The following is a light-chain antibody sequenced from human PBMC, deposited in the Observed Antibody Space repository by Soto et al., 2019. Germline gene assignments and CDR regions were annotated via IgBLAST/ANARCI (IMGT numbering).Light chain of an antibody. CDR2: DVS. Sequence: QSALTQHASVSGSPGQSITLSCTGTSSDVGAYNSVSWYQQHPGKAPKLIIYDVSTRPSGVSNRFSGSKSGNTASLTISGLQAEDEADYYCSSSTTSTTRVFGSGTKLTVL. J-gene: IGLJ1*01. CDR1: SSDVGAYNS. V-gene: IGLV2-14*03. CDR3: SSSTTSTTRV.